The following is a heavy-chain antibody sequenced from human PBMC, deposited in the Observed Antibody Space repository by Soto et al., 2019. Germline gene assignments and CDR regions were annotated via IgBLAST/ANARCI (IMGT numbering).Heavy chain of an antibody. V-gene: IGHV3-23*05. D-gene: IGHD1-26*01. CDR3: AKSQSGSFFAAFDL. J-gene: IGHJ3*01. CDR1: GFNFSSDV. CDR2: IFGSGITT. Sequence: EVQLLESGGGLVQPGGSLRLSCAASGFNFSSDVMYWVRQIPGKGLEWVASIFGSGITTYYADSVKGRFTISRDNSKNTLHLQLNSLRAEDTALYYCAKSQSGSFFAAFDLWGQGSLVTVSS.